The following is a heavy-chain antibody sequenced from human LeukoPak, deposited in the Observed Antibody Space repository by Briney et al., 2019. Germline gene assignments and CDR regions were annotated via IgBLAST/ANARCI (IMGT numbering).Heavy chain of an antibody. CDR2: IIPIFGTA. CDR3: ARARGSGGDAFDI. CDR1: GGTFSIYA. D-gene: IGHD3-10*01. Sequence: ASVKVSCKASGGTFSIYAISWVRQAPGQGLEWMGGIIPIFGTANYAQKFQGRVTITADESTSTAYMELSSLRSEDTAVYYCARARGSGGDAFDIWGQGTMVTVSS. V-gene: IGHV1-69*13. J-gene: IGHJ3*02.